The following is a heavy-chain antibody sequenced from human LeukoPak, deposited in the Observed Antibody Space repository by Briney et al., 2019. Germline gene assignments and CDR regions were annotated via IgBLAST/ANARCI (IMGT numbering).Heavy chain of an antibody. CDR1: GYTFTGYY. Sequence: VASVKASCKASGYTFTGYYIHWVRQAPGQGLEWMGWINPNSGGTNYAQKLQGRVTMTRDTSISTAYMELSRLRSDDTAVYYCARYSTVTVYYFDYWGQGTLVTVSS. J-gene: IGHJ4*02. D-gene: IGHD4-17*01. V-gene: IGHV1-2*02. CDR2: INPNSGGT. CDR3: ARYSTVTVYYFDY.